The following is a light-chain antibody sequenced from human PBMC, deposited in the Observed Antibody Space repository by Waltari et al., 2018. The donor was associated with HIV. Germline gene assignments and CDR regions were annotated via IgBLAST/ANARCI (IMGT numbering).Light chain of an antibody. J-gene: IGLJ3*02. V-gene: IGLV1-47*01. CDR3: AAWDDNLSGFWV. Sequence: QSVLTQPPSASGTPGQRVTISCSGSSSNIGSKYVYWSQQPPGTAPKLLIYRNNQRPSGVPDRFSGSKSGTSASLAISGLRSEDEADYYCAAWDDNLSGFWVFGGGTKLTVV. CDR2: RNN. CDR1: SSNIGSKY.